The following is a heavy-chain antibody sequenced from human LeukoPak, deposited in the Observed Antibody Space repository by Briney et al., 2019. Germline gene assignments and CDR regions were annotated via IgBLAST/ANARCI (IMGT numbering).Heavy chain of an antibody. D-gene: IGHD2-15*01. J-gene: IGHJ4*02. CDR3: ARTGISCDTISCYYFDP. Sequence: SQTLSLTCTVSGGSISNTDYYWSWIRQPPGGGLEWIGYIYFNGNTYYNPSLKSRITMSVDTSKNHFSLRLSSVTAADTAVYYCARTGISCDTISCYYFDPWAREPWSPSPQ. V-gene: IGHV4-30-4*01. CDR1: GGSISNTDYY. CDR2: IYFNGNT.